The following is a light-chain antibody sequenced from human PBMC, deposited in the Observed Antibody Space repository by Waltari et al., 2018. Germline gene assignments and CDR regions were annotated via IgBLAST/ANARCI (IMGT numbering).Light chain of an antibody. CDR1: QSLVASNGNTY. V-gene: IGKV2-30*01. Sequence: DVVMTQFPLSLPVTLGQPDSISCSSSQSLVASNGNTYLNWFQHRPGQSPRRLIYNVSTRYSGVPGRFLGSGSGTDFTLKISRVEAYDVAVYYFMQGIYWPRYTFGQGTKLEIK. J-gene: IGKJ2*01. CDR3: MQGIYWPRYT. CDR2: NVS.